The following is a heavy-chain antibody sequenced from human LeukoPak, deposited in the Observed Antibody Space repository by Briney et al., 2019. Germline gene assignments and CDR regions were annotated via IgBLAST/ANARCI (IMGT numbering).Heavy chain of an antibody. Sequence: ASVKVSCKASGYTFTSFDINWVRQATGQGLEWMGWMNPNSGNTGYAQKFQGRVTMTGNTSISTAYMELSSLISEDTAVYYCAILFRGRIAVVGNYWGQGTLVTVSS. CDR2: MNPNSGNT. J-gene: IGHJ4*02. D-gene: IGHD6-19*01. CDR1: GYTFTSFD. CDR3: AILFRGRIAVVGNY. V-gene: IGHV1-8*01.